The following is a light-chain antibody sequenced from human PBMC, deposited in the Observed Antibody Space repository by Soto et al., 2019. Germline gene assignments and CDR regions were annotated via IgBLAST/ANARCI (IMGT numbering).Light chain of an antibody. CDR3: QKRSDWPPMYT. CDR2: DAS. CDR1: QSVNSY. Sequence: EIVLTQSPATLSLSPGERATLSCRASQSVNSYLAWYQQKPGQAPRLLIYDASNRATGIPGRFSGSGSGTDFTLTISSLEPEDFAVYYCQKRSDWPPMYTFGQGTKLQIK. V-gene: IGKV3-11*01. J-gene: IGKJ2*01.